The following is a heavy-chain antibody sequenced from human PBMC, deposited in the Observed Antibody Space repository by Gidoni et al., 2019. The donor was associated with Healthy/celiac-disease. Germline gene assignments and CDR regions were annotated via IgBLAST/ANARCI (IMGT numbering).Heavy chain of an antibody. J-gene: IGHJ4*02. CDR3: ARDKPWGQLVPFDY. V-gene: IGHV1-2*02. Sequence: QVQLVQSGAAVKKPGASVKVSCKAPGYTFTGYYMHWVRQAPGQGLEWMGWINPNSGGTNYAQKFQGRVTMTRDTSISTAYMELSRLRSDDTAVYYCARDKPWGQLVPFDYWGQGTLVTVSS. CDR1: GYTFTGYY. CDR2: INPNSGGT. D-gene: IGHD6-6*01.